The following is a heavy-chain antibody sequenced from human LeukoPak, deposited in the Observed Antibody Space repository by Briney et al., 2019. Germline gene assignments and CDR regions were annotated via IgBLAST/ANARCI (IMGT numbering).Heavy chain of an antibody. CDR1: GFTFSSYG. CDR3: AKDFGIRITMVRGVIISGPSY. CDR2: ISYDGSNK. D-gene: IGHD3-10*01. V-gene: IGHV3-30*18. J-gene: IGHJ4*02. Sequence: PGRSLRLSCAASGFTFSSYGMHWVRQAPGKGLEWVAVISYDGSNKYYADSVKGRFTISRDNSKNTLYLQMNSLRAEDTAVYYCAKDFGIRITMVRGVIISGPSYWGQGTLVTVSS.